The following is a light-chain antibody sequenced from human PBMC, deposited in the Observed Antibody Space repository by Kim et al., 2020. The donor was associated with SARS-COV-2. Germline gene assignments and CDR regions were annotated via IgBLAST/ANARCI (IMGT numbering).Light chain of an antibody. Sequence: VSPGESATLSCRASQSITTKLAWYQQKAGQPPRLLIYDASTRATGVPAKFSGGGSGTEFTLTISSLQSEDFAVYHCHQYHDWPWTFGQGTKVDIK. J-gene: IGKJ1*01. CDR3: HQYHDWPWT. V-gene: IGKV3-15*01. CDR2: DAS. CDR1: QSITTK.